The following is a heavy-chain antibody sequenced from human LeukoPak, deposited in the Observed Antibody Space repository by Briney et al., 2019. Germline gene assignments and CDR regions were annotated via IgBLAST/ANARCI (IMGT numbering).Heavy chain of an antibody. D-gene: IGHD1-1*01. CDR1: GGSFSGYY. V-gene: IGHV4-34*01. J-gene: IGHJ6*02. CDR3: ARGRTAGPWDYYGMDV. CDR2: INHRGST. Sequence: PSETLSLTCAVYGGSFSGYYWSWLRQPPGKGLEWIGEINHRGSTNYNPSPNSRVTISVDTSKNQFSLKLSSVTAADTAVYYCARGRTAGPWDYYGMDVWGQGTTVTVSS.